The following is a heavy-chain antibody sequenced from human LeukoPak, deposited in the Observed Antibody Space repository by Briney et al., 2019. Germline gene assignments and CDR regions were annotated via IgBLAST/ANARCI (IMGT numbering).Heavy chain of an antibody. V-gene: IGHV3-33*01. CDR2: IWYDGSNK. Sequence: GGSLRLSCAASGFTFSSYGMHWVCQAPGKGLEWVAVIWYDGSNKYYADSVKGRFTISRDNSKNTLYLQMNSLRAEDTAVYYCARDSFLYSSSWFVFWGAFDIWGQGTMVTVSS. CDR1: GFTFSSYG. J-gene: IGHJ3*02. D-gene: IGHD6-13*01. CDR3: ARDSFLYSSSWFVFWGAFDI.